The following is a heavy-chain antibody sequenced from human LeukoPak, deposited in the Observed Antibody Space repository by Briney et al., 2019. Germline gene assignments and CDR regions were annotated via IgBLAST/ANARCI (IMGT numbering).Heavy chain of an antibody. CDR2: ISSDGTST. J-gene: IGHJ6*01. V-gene: IGHV3-74*01. CDR1: GFTFSSYW. CDR3: AKMKGHPLPKYYMDV. Sequence: PGGSLRLSCAASGFTFSSYWMHWVRQAPGKGLVWVSRISSDGTSTSYADSVKGRFTISRDNAKNTLYLQMNSLRAEDTAMYYCAKMKGHPLPKYYMDVWGQGTTVTVSS. D-gene: IGHD1-26*01.